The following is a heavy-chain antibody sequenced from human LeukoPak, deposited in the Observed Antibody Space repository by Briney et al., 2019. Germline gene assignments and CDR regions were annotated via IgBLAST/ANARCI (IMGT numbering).Heavy chain of an antibody. CDR2: IYHSGST. CDR3: ARVRDSSGYQGIDY. D-gene: IGHD3-22*01. CDR1: GYSISSGYY. Sequence: SETLSLTCAVSGYSISSGYYWGWIRQPPGKGLEWIGSIYHSGSTYYNPSLKSRVTISVDTSKNQFSLKLSSVTAADTAVYYCARVRDSSGYQGIDYWGQGTLVTVSS. J-gene: IGHJ4*02. V-gene: IGHV4-38-2*01.